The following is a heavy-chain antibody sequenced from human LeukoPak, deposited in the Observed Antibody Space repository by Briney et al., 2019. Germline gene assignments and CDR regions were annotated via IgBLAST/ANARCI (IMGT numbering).Heavy chain of an antibody. CDR1: GFTFSDYY. CDR2: ISSSGSTI. CDR3: ASATAVAGTIDYYYGMDV. J-gene: IGHJ6*02. Sequence: GGSLRLSCAASGFTFSDYYMSWIRQAPGKGLEWVSYISSSGSTIYYADPVKGRFTISRDNAKNSLYLQMNSLRAEDTAVYYCASATAVAGTIDYYYGMDVWGQGTTVTVSS. D-gene: IGHD6-19*01. V-gene: IGHV3-11*01.